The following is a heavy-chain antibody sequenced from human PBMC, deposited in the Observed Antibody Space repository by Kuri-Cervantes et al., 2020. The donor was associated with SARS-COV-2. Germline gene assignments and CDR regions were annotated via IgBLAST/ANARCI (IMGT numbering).Heavy chain of an antibody. J-gene: IGHJ3*02. CDR3: ASLSTVVNLNPDAFDI. Sequence: GESLKISCKGSGYSFTSYWISWVRQMPGKGLEWMGIIYPGDSDTRYSPSFQGQVTISADKSISTAYLQWSSLKASDTAMYYCASLSTVVNLNPDAFDIWGQGTMVTVSS. CDR1: GYSFTSYW. D-gene: IGHD4-23*01. V-gene: IGHV5-51*01. CDR2: IYPGDSDT.